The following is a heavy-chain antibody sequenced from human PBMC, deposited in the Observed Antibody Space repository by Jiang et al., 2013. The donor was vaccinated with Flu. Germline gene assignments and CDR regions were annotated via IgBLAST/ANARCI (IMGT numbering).Heavy chain of an antibody. CDR1: GGSISSYY. D-gene: IGHD3-10*01. V-gene: IGHV4-59*01. Sequence: PGLVKPSETLSLTCTVSGGSISSYYWSWIRQPPGKGLEWIGYIYYSGITNYNPSLKSRVTISVDTSKNQFSLKLSSVTAADTAVYYCARKGWFGDLSRDNWFDPWGQGTLVTVSS. CDR2: IYYSGIT. J-gene: IGHJ5*02. CDR3: ARKGWFGDLSRDNWFDP.